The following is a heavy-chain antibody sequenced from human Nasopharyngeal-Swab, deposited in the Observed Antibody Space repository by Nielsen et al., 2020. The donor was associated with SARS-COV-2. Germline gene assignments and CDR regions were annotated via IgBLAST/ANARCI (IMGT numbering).Heavy chain of an antibody. V-gene: IGHV3-11*04. CDR2: ISSSGDYI. CDR3: TRDTPAMFAY. J-gene: IGHJ4*02. CDR1: GFTFSDYY. Sequence: GGSLRLSCAASGFTFSDYYMSWIRQAPGKGLEWVSAISSSGDYIYHAASVKGRFTISRDNAKNSLYLQMNSLRAEDTAVYYCTRDTPAMFAYWGQGTLVTVSS.